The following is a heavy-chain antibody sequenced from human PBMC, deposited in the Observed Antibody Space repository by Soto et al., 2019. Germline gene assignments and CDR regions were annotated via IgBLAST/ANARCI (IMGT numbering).Heavy chain of an antibody. D-gene: IGHD1-1*01. J-gene: IGHJ5*02. CDR2: IIPIFGTA. CDR1: GGTFSSYA. CDR3: ISDLLKQRRKSLLVP. V-gene: IGHV1-69*13. Sequence: GASVKVSCKASGGTFSSYAISWVRQAPGQGLEWMGGIIPIFGTANYAQKFQGRVTITADESTSTAYMELSSLRSEDTAVYYCISDLLKQRRKSLLVPWGQGTLVTVSS.